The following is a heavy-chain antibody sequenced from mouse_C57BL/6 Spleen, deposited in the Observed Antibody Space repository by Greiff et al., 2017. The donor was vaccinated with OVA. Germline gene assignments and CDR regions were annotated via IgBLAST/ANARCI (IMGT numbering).Heavy chain of an antibody. Sequence: QVQLQQPGAELVKPGASVKMSCKASGYTFTSYWITWVKQRPGQGLEWIGDIYPGSGSTNYNEKFKSKATLTVDTSASTAYMQLSSLTSEDSAVYYCARWGTTVVNGYWGQGTTLTVSS. CDR2: IYPGSGST. V-gene: IGHV1-55*01. CDR3: ARWGTTVVNGY. D-gene: IGHD1-1*01. CDR1: GYTFTSYW. J-gene: IGHJ2*01.